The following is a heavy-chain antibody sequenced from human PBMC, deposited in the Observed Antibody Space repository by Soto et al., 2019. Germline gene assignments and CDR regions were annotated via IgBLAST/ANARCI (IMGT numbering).Heavy chain of an antibody. V-gene: IGHV3-7*01. Sequence: EVQLVESGGVFVQPGGSLRLSCAASGFSFSSYWMSWVRQTPGKGLEWVANIKQDTSEKYYVDSVRGRFTISRDNAKRSLYLQMNSLRAEDTAVYYCARDSYMDVWGKGTTVTVSS. CDR2: IKQDTSEK. CDR1: GFSFSSYW. CDR3: ARDSYMDV. J-gene: IGHJ6*03.